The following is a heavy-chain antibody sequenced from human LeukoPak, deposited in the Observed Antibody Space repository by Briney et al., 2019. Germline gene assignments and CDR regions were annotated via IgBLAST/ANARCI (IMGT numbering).Heavy chain of an antibody. J-gene: IGHJ4*02. Sequence: PGGSLRLSCAASGFTFSDYYMSWIRQAPGKGLEWVSYISSSGSTIYYAESVKGRFTISRDNAKNSLYLQMSSLRAEDTAVYYCARWARVNWNDPYWGQGTLVTVSS. D-gene: IGHD1-1*01. CDR2: ISSSGSTI. CDR1: GFTFSDYY. V-gene: IGHV3-11*01. CDR3: ARWARVNWNDPY.